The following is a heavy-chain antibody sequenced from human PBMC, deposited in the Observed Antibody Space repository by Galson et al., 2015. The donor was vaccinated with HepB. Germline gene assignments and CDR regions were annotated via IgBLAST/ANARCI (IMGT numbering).Heavy chain of an antibody. CDR3: ARPSHDDSSGPPLDASDI. CDR2: IDPSDSYT. D-gene: IGHD3-22*01. V-gene: IGHV5-10-1*01. Sequence: QSGAEVKKPGESLRISCKGSGYSFTSYWISWVRQMPGKGLEWMGRIDPSDSYTNYSPSFQGHVTISADKSISTAYLQWSSLKASDTAMYYCARPSHDDSSGPPLDASDIWGQGTMVTVSS. J-gene: IGHJ3*02. CDR1: GYSFTSYW.